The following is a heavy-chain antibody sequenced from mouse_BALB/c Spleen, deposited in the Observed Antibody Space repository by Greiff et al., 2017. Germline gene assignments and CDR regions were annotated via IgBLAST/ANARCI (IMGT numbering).Heavy chain of an antibody. CDR3: ARGAGHYGSSFYAMDY. Sequence: VQLKESGPGLVAPSQSLSITCTVSGFSLTSYGVHWVRQPPGKGLEWLGVIWAGGSTNYNSALMSRLSISKDNSKRQVFLKMNSLQTDDTAMYYCARGAGHYGSSFYAMDYWGQGTSVTVSS. J-gene: IGHJ4*01. D-gene: IGHD1-1*01. CDR1: GFSLTSYG. V-gene: IGHV2-9*02. CDR2: IWAGGST.